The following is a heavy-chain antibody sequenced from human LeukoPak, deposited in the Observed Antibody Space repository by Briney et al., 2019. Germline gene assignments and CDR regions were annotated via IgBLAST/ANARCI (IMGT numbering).Heavy chain of an antibody. J-gene: IGHJ3*02. V-gene: IGHV4-39*01. CDR2: IYYSGST. CDR1: GGSISSSSYY. D-gene: IGHD3-3*01. Sequence: SETLSLTCTVSGGSISSSSYYWGWIRQPPGKGLEWIGSIYYSGSTYYNPSLKSRVTISVDTSKNQFSLKLSSVTAADTAVYYCARLSRHYDFWSGYPNDAFDIWGQGTMVTVSS. CDR3: ARLSRHYDFWSGYPNDAFDI.